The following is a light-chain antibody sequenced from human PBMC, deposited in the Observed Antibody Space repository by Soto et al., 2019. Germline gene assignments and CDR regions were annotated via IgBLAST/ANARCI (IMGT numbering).Light chain of an antibody. CDR2: AAS. V-gene: IGKV1-27*01. J-gene: IGKJ4*01. Sequence: DIQMTQSPSSLSASVGDRVTITCRASRDINNFLAWFQQMPGKVPKLLIYAASTLQSGVPSRFSGSGSGTDFTLTISSLQPEDVATYYCQKYDNSPLTFGGGTKVEIK. CDR3: QKYDNSPLT. CDR1: RDINNF.